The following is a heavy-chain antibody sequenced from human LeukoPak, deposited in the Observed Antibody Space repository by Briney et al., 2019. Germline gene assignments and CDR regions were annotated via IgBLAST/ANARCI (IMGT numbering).Heavy chain of an antibody. V-gene: IGHV3-23*01. D-gene: IGHD2-8*01. CDR2: IVGGDGGT. CDR3: AKVLGVHYYYYYYMDV. Sequence: GGSLRLSCAASGFPISTNGMSWVRQAPGKGLEWVSGIVGGDGGTYYADSVKGRFIISRDNSKNTLYVQMNSLRAEDTAVYYCAKVLGVHYYYYYYMDVWGKGTTVTVSS. J-gene: IGHJ6*03. CDR1: GFPISTNG.